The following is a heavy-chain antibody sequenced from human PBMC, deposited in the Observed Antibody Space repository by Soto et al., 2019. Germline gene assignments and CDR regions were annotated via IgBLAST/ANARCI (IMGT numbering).Heavy chain of an antibody. J-gene: IGHJ4*02. V-gene: IGHV4-31*03. D-gene: IGHD2-2*01. Sequence: QVQLQESGPGLVKPSQTLSLTCTVSGGSISSGGYYWSWIRQHPGKGLEWIGYIYYSGSTYYNPSLKSRVNISVDTSKNQYSLKLSSVTAADTAVYYCARSSTSANYFAYWGQGTLVTVSS. CDR3: ARSSTSANYFAY. CDR2: IYYSGST. CDR1: GGSISSGGYY.